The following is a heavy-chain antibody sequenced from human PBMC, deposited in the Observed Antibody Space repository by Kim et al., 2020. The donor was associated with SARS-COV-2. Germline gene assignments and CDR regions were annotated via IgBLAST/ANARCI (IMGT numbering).Heavy chain of an antibody. CDR2: VAYDGSGD. J-gene: IGHJ4*02. CDR1: GFTFNTYG. V-gene: IGHV3-30*18. D-gene: IGHD4-17*01. Sequence: GGSLRLSCAASGFTFNTYGMHWVRQAPGKGLEWMAIVAYDGSGDYYANSVKGRFTISRDNSKNTLYLQMNSLRGEDTAVYYCAKATSYGGNSDFDYWGQGTLVIVSS. CDR3: AKATSYGGNSDFDY.